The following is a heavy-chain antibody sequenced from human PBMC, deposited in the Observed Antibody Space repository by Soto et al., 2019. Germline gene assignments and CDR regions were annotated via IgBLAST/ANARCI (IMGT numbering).Heavy chain of an antibody. Sequence: QVQLVASGGGVVQPGRSLRLSCAASGSSFSSYGLHWFRQVPGKGLEWVAVISYDGTYKHYADSVKGRFTFSRDNYKNTVYLQMNSLRAEDTAVYYWAKDRVYSSSSWPFYWGQGNLVTVSS. CDR3: AKDRVYSSSSWPFY. CDR1: GSSFSSYG. CDR2: ISYDGTYK. J-gene: IGHJ4*02. V-gene: IGHV3-30*18. D-gene: IGHD6-13*01.